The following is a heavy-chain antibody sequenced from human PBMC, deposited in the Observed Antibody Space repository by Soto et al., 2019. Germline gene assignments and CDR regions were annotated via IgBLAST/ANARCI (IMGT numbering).Heavy chain of an antibody. J-gene: IGHJ4*02. CDR1: GFTFSTYR. D-gene: IGHD3-9*01. CDR3: ASWPPSGYFDWLPNDY. Sequence: PGGSLRLSCAASGFTFSTYRMHWVRQAPGKGLVWVSRLDNDGTNTRYADSVKGRFTVSRDNGKNTVYLQMDSLRAEDTAVYYCASWPPSGYFDWLPNDYWGQGTLVTVSS. CDR2: LDNDGTNT. V-gene: IGHV3-74*01.